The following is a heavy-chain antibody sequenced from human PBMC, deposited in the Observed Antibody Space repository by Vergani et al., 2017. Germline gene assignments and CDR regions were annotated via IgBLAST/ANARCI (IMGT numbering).Heavy chain of an antibody. CDR2: INHSGRT. CDR1: GGSFSGYY. J-gene: IGHJ5*02. CDR3: ARSSKGGITWSGGGWGRARENRFDP. Sequence: QVQLQQWGAGLLKPSETLSLTCAVYGGSFSGYYWSWIRQPPGKGLEWIGEINHSGRTNYNPSLKSRVTISVDTSKNQFSLKLSSVTAADTAVYYCARSSKGGITWSGGGWGRARENRFDPWGQGTLVTVSS. D-gene: IGHD3-16*01. V-gene: IGHV4-34*01.